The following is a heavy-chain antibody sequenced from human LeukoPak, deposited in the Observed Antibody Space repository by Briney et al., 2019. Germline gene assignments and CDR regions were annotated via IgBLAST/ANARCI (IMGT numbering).Heavy chain of an antibody. CDR1: GYTFTSYG. V-gene: IGHV1-18*01. J-gene: IGHJ4*02. Sequence: ASVKVSCKASGYTFTSYGISWVRQAPGQGVEWMGWISAYNGNTNYAQKLQGRVTMTTDTSTSTAYMELRSLRSDDTAVYYCAREMGYCSGSSCYYVYWGQGTLVTVSS. CDR3: AREMGYCSGSSCYYVY. CDR2: ISAYNGNT. D-gene: IGHD2-15*01.